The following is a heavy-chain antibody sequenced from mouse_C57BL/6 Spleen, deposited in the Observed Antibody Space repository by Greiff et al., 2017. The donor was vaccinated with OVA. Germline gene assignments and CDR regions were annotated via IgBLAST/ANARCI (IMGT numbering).Heavy chain of an antibody. V-gene: IGHV3-6*01. CDR1: GYSITSGYY. CDR3: AARTGTGAMDY. CDR2: ISYDGSN. D-gene: IGHD4-1*01. Sequence: EVKLQESGPGLVKPSQSLSLTCSVTGYSITSGYYWNWIRQFPGNKLEWMGYISYDGSNNYNPSLKNRISITRDTSKNQFFLKLNSVTTEDTATYYCAARTGTGAMDYWGQGTSVTVSS. J-gene: IGHJ4*01.